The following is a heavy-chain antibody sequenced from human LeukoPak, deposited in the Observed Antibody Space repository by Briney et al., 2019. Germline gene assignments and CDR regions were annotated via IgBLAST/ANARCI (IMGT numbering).Heavy chain of an antibody. CDR2: IYYSGST. J-gene: IGHJ6*02. CDR3: ARARQVVRYGMDV. Sequence: SQTLSLTCSVSGGSISSAGSYWTWLRQHPGKGLEWIGYIYYSGSTYYNPSLESRVTISVDTSKSRFSLKLNSVTAADTAVYYCARARQVVRYGMDVWGQGTTVTVSS. CDR1: GGSISSAGSY. V-gene: IGHV4-31*03. D-gene: IGHD2-15*01.